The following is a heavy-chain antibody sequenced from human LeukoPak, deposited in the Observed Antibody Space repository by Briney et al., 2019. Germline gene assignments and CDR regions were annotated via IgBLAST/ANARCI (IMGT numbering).Heavy chain of an antibody. CDR3: VRDRELHY. CDR1: GGSISIYY. CDR2: IYNSGST. J-gene: IGHJ4*02. D-gene: IGHD1-7*01. Sequence: SETLSLTCTVSGGSISIYYWSWVRQPPGKGLEWIGYIYNSGSTTYNPSLKSRATISVDTSKNQFSLKLTSMTAADTAFYYCVRDRELHYWGQGILVAVSS. V-gene: IGHV4-59*01.